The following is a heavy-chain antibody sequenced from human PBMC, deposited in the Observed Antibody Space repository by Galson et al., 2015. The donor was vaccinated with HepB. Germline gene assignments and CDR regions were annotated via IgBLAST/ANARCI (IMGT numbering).Heavy chain of an antibody. Sequence: SLRLSCAASGFTFSSYSMNWVRQAPGKGLEWVSYISSSSSTIYYADSVKGRFTISRDNAKNSLYLQMNSLRAEDTAVYYCARDTALLWFRESFDAFDIWGQGTMVTVSS. CDR3: ARDTALLWFRESFDAFDI. CDR2: ISSSSSTI. D-gene: IGHD3-10*01. V-gene: IGHV3-48*01. J-gene: IGHJ3*02. CDR1: GFTFSSYS.